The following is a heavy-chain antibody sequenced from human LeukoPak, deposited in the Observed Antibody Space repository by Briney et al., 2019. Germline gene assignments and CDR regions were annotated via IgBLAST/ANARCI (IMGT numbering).Heavy chain of an antibody. J-gene: IGHJ6*03. Sequence: SETVSLTCTVSGGSISSFYWSWIRQPAGKGLEWIGRICTSGSTNYNPSLKSRVTISVDTSKNQFSLKLSSVTAADTAVYYCASDTAMVSHDWYYYYYMDVWGRGTTVTISS. CDR1: GGSISSFY. V-gene: IGHV4-4*07. D-gene: IGHD5-18*01. CDR2: ICTSGST. CDR3: ASDTAMVSHDWYYYYYMDV.